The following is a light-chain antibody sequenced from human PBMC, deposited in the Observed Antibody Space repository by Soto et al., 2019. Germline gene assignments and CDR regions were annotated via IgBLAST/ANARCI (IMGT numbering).Light chain of an antibody. CDR1: SSDVGAYNF. CDR2: DVI. CDR3: SSYAGSHTYEV. Sequence: QSALTQPRSVSGSPGQSVTISCTGTSSDVGAYNFVSWYQQNPGKAPKLIIYDVIKRPSGVPDRFSGSKSGNTASLTISGVQTEDEDDYHCSSYAGSHTYEVFGGGTKVTVL. V-gene: IGLV2-11*01. J-gene: IGLJ3*02.